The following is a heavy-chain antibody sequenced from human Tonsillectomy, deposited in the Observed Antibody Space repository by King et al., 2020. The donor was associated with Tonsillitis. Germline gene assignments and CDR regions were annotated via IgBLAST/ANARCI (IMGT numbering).Heavy chain of an antibody. CDR1: GYSFTSYW. Sequence: VQLVESAAEVKKPGESLKISCKGSGYSFTSYWIGWVRQMPGKGLEWMGIIYPGDSDTRYSPSFQGQVTISADKSISTAYLPWSSLKASDTAMYYCARQNHGGNSENAFDIWGQGTMVTVSS. V-gene: IGHV5-51*01. CDR3: ARQNHGGNSENAFDI. J-gene: IGHJ3*02. D-gene: IGHD4-23*01. CDR2: IYPGDSDT.